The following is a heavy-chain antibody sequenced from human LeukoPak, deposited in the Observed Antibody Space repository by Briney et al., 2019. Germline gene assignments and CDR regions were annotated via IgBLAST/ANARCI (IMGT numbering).Heavy chain of an antibody. D-gene: IGHD6-19*01. CDR2: INHSGST. CDR1: GGSFSDHY. V-gene: IGHV4-34*01. Sequence: SETLSLTCAVYGGSFSDHYWNWIRQPPGKGLEWIGEINHSGSTNYNPSLKSRVTISVDTSKNQFSLKLSSVTAADTAVYYCARALVEQWLFDYWGEGTLVTVSS. J-gene: IGHJ4*02. CDR3: ARALVEQWLFDY.